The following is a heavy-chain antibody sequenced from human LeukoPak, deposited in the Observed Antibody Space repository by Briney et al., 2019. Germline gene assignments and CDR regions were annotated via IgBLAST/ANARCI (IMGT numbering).Heavy chain of an antibody. V-gene: IGHV1-46*01. CDR1: GYTFTSYY. J-gene: IGHJ4*02. CDR3: ARDDLYDFWSGYLLDY. Sequence: GASVKVSCKASGYTFTSYYMHWVRQAPGQGLEWMGIINPSGGSTSYAQEFQGRVTMTRDMSTSTVYMELSSLRSEDTAVYYCARDDLYDFWSGYLLDYWGQGTLVTVSS. D-gene: IGHD3-3*01. CDR2: INPSGGST.